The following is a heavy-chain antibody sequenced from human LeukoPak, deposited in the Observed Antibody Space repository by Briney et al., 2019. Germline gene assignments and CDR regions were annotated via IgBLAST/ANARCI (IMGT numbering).Heavy chain of an antibody. D-gene: IGHD2-2*01. V-gene: IGHV4-39*01. CDR3: ARHCSSTSCYHNWFDP. Sequence: PSETLSLTCTVSGGSISSSSYYWGWIRQPPGKGLEWSGSIYYSGSTYYNPSLKSRVTISVDTSKNQFSLKLSSVTAADTAVYYCARHCSSTSCYHNWFDPWGQGPLVTVSS. CDR2: IYYSGST. CDR1: GGSISSSSYY. J-gene: IGHJ5*02.